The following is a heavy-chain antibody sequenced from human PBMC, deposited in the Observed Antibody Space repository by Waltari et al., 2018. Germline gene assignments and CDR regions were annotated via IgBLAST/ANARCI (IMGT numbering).Heavy chain of an antibody. CDR3: ARDPGTGDDY. D-gene: IGHD6-13*01. V-gene: IGHV3-48*04. CDR2: ISSSSTTK. CDR1: GFTLRSYS. J-gene: IGHJ4*02. Sequence: EVHLVESGGGLVQPGGSLRLSCSAYGFTLRSYSLKRVRQAPGKGLEGVSYISSSSTTKYYADSVKGRFTISRDNAKNSLYLQMNSLRAEDTAVYYCARDPGTGDDYWGQGTLVTVSS.